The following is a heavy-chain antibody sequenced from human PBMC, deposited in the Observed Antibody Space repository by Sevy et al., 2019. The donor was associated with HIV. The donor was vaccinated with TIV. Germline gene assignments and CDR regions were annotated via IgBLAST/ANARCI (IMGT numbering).Heavy chain of an antibody. D-gene: IGHD1-1*01. Sequence: SETLSLMCTVSGGYISNYYWSWIRQPPGKGLEWIGYMYSGGSTNYNPSLSSRITMSVDTSKNLFSLKLTSVTAADTAVYYCARVATTSGTVDSWGQGTLVNVS. CDR2: MYSGGST. J-gene: IGHJ4*02. V-gene: IGHV4-59*01. CDR3: ARVATTSGTVDS. CDR1: GGYISNYY.